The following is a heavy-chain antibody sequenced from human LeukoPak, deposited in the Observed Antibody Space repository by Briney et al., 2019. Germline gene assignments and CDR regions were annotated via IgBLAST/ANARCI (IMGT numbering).Heavy chain of an antibody. V-gene: IGHV3-21*01. Sequence: GGSLRLSCAASGFTFSSYSMNWVRQAPGKGLEWVSSISSSSSYIYYADSVKGRFTISRDNAKNSLYLQMNSLRAEDTAVYYCVRSEMAAAGEYRRAGDYWGQGTLVTVTS. J-gene: IGHJ4*02. CDR1: GFTFSSYS. D-gene: IGHD6-13*01. CDR2: ISSSSSYI. CDR3: VRSEMAAAGEYRRAGDY.